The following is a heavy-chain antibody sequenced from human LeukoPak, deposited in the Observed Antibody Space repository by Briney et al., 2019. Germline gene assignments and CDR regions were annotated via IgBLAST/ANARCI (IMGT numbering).Heavy chain of an antibody. Sequence: GASVKVSCKASGYTFTNYGINWVRQAPGQGLEWMGWISAYNGNTNYAQNLQGRVTMTTDTSTSTAYMELRSLRSDDTAVYYCAKDPRVTITVTFYFEYWGQGTLVTVSS. CDR2: ISAYNGNT. CDR1: GYTFTNYG. CDR3: AKDPRVTITVTFYFEY. J-gene: IGHJ4*02. V-gene: IGHV1-18*01. D-gene: IGHD4-17*01.